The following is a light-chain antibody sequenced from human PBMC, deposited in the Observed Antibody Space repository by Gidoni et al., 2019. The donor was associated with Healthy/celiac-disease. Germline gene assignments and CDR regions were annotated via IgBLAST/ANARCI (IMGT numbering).Light chain of an antibody. CDR3: SSYAGSNNWV. CDR2: EVS. CDR1: SSDVGGYNY. J-gene: IGLJ3*02. Sequence: QSALTQPPSASGSPGQSVTISCTGTSSDVGGYNYVSWSQQHPGKAPKLMLYEVSKRPSGVPDRFSGSKSGNTASLTVSGLQAEDEADYYCSSYAGSNNWVFGGGTKLTVL. V-gene: IGLV2-8*01.